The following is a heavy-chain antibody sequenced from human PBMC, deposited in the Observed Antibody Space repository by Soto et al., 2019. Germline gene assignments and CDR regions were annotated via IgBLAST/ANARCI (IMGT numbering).Heavy chain of an antibody. CDR2: IHNSGTS. Sequence: SETLSLTCTVSGGSIKSSDYLWSWTRQSPAKGLEWIGYIHNSGTSFYNPSLRGRVTVTLDTSRSQFSLTLASVTAADTAVYYCVREERIAAPHLDYWGQG. D-gene: IGHD6-6*01. CDR1: GGSIKSSDYL. CDR3: VREERIAAPHLDY. V-gene: IGHV4-30-4*01. J-gene: IGHJ4*02.